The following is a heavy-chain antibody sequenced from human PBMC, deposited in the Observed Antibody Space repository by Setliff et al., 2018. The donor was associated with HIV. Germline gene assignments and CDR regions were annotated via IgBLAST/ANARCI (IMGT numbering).Heavy chain of an antibody. CDR2: VFYSGVT. D-gene: IGHD3-22*01. Sequence: SETLSLTCTFSGASISNGYYYWSWIRQYSGKGLEWIGAVFYSGVTVYNSSLKSRAAISINTSRNQYSLRLASVTAADTADYYCARVNRARGGYFYYMDVWGKGATVTVSS. J-gene: IGHJ6*03. CDR3: ARVNRARGGYFYYMDV. V-gene: IGHV4-30-4*01. CDR1: GASISNGYYY.